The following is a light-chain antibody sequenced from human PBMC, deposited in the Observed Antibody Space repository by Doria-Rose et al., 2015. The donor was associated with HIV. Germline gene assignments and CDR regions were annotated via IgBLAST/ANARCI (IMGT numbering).Light chain of an antibody. CDR3: HQYGTSWT. Sequence: EIVLTQSPGTLSLSPGERATLSCRASQSFSSTYLAWYQQKPGQAPSLRIYDGSTRATGIPDRLSASGSGTYFTLTINRLEPEDFALYYCHQYGTSWTFGQGTKVEI. J-gene: IGKJ1*01. V-gene: IGKV3-20*01. CDR2: DGS. CDR1: QSFSSTY.